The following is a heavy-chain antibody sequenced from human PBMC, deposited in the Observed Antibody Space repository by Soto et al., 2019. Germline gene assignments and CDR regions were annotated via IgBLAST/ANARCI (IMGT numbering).Heavy chain of an antibody. J-gene: IGHJ6*02. V-gene: IGHV5-10-1*01. CDR3: ARRSAAYGDYYYYYYGMDV. CDR2: IDPSDSYT. CDR1: GYSFTSYW. D-gene: IGHD4-17*01. Sequence: GESLKISCKGSGYSFTSYWISWVRQMPGKGLEWMGRIDPSDSYTNYSPSFQGHVTISADKSISTAYLQWSSQKASDTAMYYCARRSAAYGDYYYYYYGMDVWGQGTTVTVSS.